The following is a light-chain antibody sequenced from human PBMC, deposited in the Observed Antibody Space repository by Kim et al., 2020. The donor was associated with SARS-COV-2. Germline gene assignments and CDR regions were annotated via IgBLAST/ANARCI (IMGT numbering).Light chain of an antibody. Sequence: DIVLTQSPGTLSLSPGERATLSCRASQSISSYLAWYQQKPGQAPRLLIYEASTRATGIPARFSGSGSGTDFTLTISSLEPEDFAIYYCQQRSTWPLLTFVQGAKVWIK. J-gene: IGKJ1*01. CDR1: QSISSY. V-gene: IGKV3-11*01. CDR2: EAS. CDR3: QQRSTWPLLT.